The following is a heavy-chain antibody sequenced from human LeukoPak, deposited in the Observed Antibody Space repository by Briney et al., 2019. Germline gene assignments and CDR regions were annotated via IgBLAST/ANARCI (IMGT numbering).Heavy chain of an antibody. CDR1: GFVFSNYW. CDR3: ARERDGYTHDAFDI. D-gene: IGHD5-24*01. Sequence: SGGSLRLSCGASGFVFSNYWMSWVRQAPGKGLEWVASINQDGSLKKDVDSLEGRFTISRDNAKNSVFLQMNSLRAEDTAVYYCARERDGYTHDAFDIWGQGTMVTVSS. V-gene: IGHV3-7*01. J-gene: IGHJ3*02. CDR2: INQDGSLK.